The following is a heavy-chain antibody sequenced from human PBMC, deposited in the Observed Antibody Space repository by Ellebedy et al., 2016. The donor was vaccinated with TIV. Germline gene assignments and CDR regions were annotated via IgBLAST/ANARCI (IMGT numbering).Heavy chain of an antibody. Sequence: GGSLRLXXAASGFTVSSNYMSWVRQAPGKGLEWVSVIYSGGSTYYADSVKGRFTIPRDNSKNTLYLQMNSLRAEDTAVYYCAREVETMVRGVISGMDVWGQGTTVTVSS. J-gene: IGHJ6*02. V-gene: IGHV3-53*01. CDR1: GFTVSSNY. D-gene: IGHD3-10*01. CDR2: IYSGGST. CDR3: AREVETMVRGVISGMDV.